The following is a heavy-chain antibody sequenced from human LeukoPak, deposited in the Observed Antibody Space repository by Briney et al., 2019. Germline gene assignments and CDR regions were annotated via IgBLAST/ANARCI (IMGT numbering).Heavy chain of an antibody. D-gene: IGHD3-10*01. Sequence: SGTLSLTCAVSGGSISSSNWWSWVRQPPGKGLEWIGEIYHSGSTNYNPSLKSRVTISVDKSKNQFSLKLSSVTAADTAVYYCARLYYYGSGSYYMDVWGKGTTVTVSS. J-gene: IGHJ6*03. CDR1: GGSISSSNW. CDR3: ARLYYYGSGSYYMDV. CDR2: IYHSGST. V-gene: IGHV4-4*02.